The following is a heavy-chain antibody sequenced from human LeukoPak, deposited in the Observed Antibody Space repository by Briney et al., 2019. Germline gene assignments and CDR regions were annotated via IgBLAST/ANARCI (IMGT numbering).Heavy chain of an antibody. CDR2: IYYSGST. J-gene: IGHJ4*02. D-gene: IGHD6-13*01. Sequence: PSETLSLTCTVSGGSISSYYWSWIRQPPGKGLEWIGYIYYSGSTNYNHSLKSRVTISVDTSKNQFSLKLSSVTAADTAVYYCARGQGIAAAGPTLAGYWGQGTLVTVSS. V-gene: IGHV4-59*08. CDR3: ARGQGIAAAGPTLAGY. CDR1: GGSISSYY.